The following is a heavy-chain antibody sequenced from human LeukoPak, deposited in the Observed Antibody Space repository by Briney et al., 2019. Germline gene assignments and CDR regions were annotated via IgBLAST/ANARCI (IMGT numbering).Heavy chain of an antibody. J-gene: IGHJ5*02. Sequence: SETLSLTCSVSGGSISSSNYFWGWIRQPPGMGLEWIASIYYRGNTYYNPSLKSRVTIYIDTSKNHFSLKVTSVTAADTAIYCCARQKYIGRNNWFDAWGQGSLVTVSS. CDR1: GGSISSSNYF. D-gene: IGHD5-18*01. CDR3: ARQKYIGRNNWFDA. CDR2: IYYRGNT. V-gene: IGHV4-39*01.